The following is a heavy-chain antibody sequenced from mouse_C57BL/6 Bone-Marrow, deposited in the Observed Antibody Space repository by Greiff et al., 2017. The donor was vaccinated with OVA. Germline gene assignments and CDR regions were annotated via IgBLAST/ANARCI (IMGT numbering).Heavy chain of an antibody. V-gene: IGHV5-17*01. CDR1: GFTFSDYG. CDR2: ISSGSSTI. Sequence: EVQLQQSGGGLVKPGGSLKLSCAASGFTFSDYGMHWVRQAPEKGLEWVAYISSGSSTIYYADTVKGRFTLSRANAKNTLFLQMTSLGSDDTAMYYCARPPFDYWGQGTTLTVSS. J-gene: IGHJ2*01. CDR3: ARPPFDY.